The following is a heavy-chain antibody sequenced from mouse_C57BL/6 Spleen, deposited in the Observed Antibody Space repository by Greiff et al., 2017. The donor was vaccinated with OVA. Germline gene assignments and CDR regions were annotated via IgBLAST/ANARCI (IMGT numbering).Heavy chain of an antibody. CDR2: INYDGSST. V-gene: IGHV5-16*01. D-gene: IGHD1-1*01. J-gene: IGHJ1*03. Sequence: DVKLQESEGGLVQPGSSMKLSCTASGFTFSDYYMAWVRQVPEKGLEWVANINYDGSSTYYLDSLKSRFIISRDNAKNILYLQMSSLKSEDTATYYCARENTTVVARWYFDVWGTGTTVTVSS. CDR1: GFTFSDYY. CDR3: ARENTTVVARWYFDV.